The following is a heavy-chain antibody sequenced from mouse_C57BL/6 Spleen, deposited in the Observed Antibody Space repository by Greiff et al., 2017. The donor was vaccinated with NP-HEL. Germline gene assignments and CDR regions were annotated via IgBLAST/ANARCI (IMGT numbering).Heavy chain of an antibody. D-gene: IGHD2-4*01. CDR2: IYPGDGDT. V-gene: IGHV1-82*01. J-gene: IGHJ3*01. CDR3: ARGGNYYDYDGAWFAY. Sequence: VKLQQSGPELVKPGASVKISCKASGYAFSSSWMNWVKQRPGKGLEWIGRIYPGDGDTNYNGKFKGKATLTADKSSSTAYMQLSSLTSEDSAVYFCARGGNYYDYDGAWFAYWGQGTLVTVSA. CDR1: GYAFSSSW.